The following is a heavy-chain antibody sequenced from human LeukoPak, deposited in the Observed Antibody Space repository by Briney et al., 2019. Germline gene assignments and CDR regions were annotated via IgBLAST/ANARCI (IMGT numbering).Heavy chain of an antibody. CDR2: ISSSGSTI. CDR3: ARVRGYYYDSSGSWTYYFDY. V-gene: IGHV3-11*04. J-gene: IGHJ4*02. D-gene: IGHD3-22*01. CDR1: GFTFSDYY. Sequence: GGSLRLSCAASGFTFSDYYMSWLRQAPGKGLEWVSYISSSGSTIYYADSVKGRFTISRDNAKNSLYLQMNSLRAEDTAVYYCARVRGYYYDSSGSWTYYFDYWGQGTLVTVSS.